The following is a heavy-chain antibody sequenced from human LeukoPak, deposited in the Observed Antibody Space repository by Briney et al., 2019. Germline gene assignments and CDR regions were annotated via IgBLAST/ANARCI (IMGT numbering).Heavy chain of an antibody. Sequence: GGSLRLSCAASGFTFSSYWMGWVRQAPGKGLEWVANIHQDGSEKYYVDSVKGQFTISRDNAKNSLYLQMNSLRAEDTAVYYCAGVVGAIGFDYWGQGTLVTVSS. CDR3: AGVVGAIGFDY. J-gene: IGHJ4*02. CDR2: IHQDGSEK. CDR1: GFTFSSYW. V-gene: IGHV3-7*01. D-gene: IGHD1-26*01.